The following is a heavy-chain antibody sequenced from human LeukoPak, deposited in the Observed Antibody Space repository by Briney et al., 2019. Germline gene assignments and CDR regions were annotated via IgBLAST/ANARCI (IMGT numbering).Heavy chain of an antibody. J-gene: IGHJ4*02. CDR3: ASLVTGILGIDY. V-gene: IGHV3-48*03. CDR2: ISSSGSTI. D-gene: IGHD2-21*02. Sequence: PGESLRLSCEASGFTFINYEMNWVRQAPGKGLEWLSYISSSGSTIHYADSVKGRFTISRDNAKNSLYLQMNSLRAEDTAVYFCASLVTGILGIDYWGQGTLVTVSS. CDR1: GFTFINYE.